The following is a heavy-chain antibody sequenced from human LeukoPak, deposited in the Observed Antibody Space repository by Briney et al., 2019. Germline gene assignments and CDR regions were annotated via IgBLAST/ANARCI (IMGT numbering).Heavy chain of an antibody. CDR1: GFTFSSYA. D-gene: IGHD6-13*01. J-gene: IGHJ4*02. Sequence: GGSLRLSCAASGFTFSSYAMNWVRQAPGRGLEWVSAISGSGGSTYYADSVTGRFTISRDNSKNTLYLQMNSLRAEDTAVYYCAKLRSWYGESYFDYWGQGTLVTVSS. V-gene: IGHV3-23*01. CDR2: ISGSGGST. CDR3: AKLRSWYGESYFDY.